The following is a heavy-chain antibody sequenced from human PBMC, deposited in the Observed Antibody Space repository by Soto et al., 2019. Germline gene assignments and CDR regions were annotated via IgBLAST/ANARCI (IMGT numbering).Heavy chain of an antibody. Sequence: PGGSLRLSCAASGFTFSSYAMHWVRQAPGKGLEWVAVISYDGSNKYYADSVKGRFTISRDNSKNTLYLQMNSLRAEDTAVYYCARDSYAFWSGYYRYYHYGMDVWGQGTTVTVSS. D-gene: IGHD3-3*01. CDR2: ISYDGSNK. CDR3: ARDSYAFWSGYYRYYHYGMDV. J-gene: IGHJ6*02. V-gene: IGHV3-30-3*01. CDR1: GFTFSSYA.